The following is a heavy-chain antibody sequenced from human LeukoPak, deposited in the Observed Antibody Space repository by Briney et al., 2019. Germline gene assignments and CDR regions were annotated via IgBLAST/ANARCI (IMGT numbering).Heavy chain of an antibody. CDR1: GGTFSSYA. CDR3: ARDLYYDQYQGYGMDV. V-gene: IGHV1-69*13. Sequence: GASVKVSCKASGGTFSSYAISWVRQAPGQGLEWMGGIIPIFGTANYAQKFQGRVTITADESTSTAYMELSSLRSEDTAVYYCARDLYYDQYQGYGMDVWGQGTTVIVSS. D-gene: IGHD3-22*01. J-gene: IGHJ6*02. CDR2: IIPIFGTA.